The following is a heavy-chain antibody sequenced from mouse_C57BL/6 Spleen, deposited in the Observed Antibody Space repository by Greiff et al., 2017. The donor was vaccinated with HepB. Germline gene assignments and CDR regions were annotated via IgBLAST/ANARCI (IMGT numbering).Heavy chain of an antibody. Sequence: QVQLQQSGPELVKPGASVKISCKASGYAFSSSWVNWVKQRPGKGLEWIGRIYPGDGDTNYNGKFKGKATLTADKSSSTAYMQLSSLTSEDSAVYFCARLSDYYGSSYAWFAYWGQGTLVTVSA. V-gene: IGHV1-82*01. CDR3: ARLSDYYGSSYAWFAY. CDR2: IYPGDGDT. CDR1: GYAFSSSW. D-gene: IGHD1-1*01. J-gene: IGHJ3*01.